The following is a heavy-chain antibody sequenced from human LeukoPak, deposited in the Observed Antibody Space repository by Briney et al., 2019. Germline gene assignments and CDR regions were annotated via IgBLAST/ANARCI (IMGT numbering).Heavy chain of an antibody. CDR1: GFTFSSYS. Sequence: GGSLRLSCAASGFTFSSYSMNWVRQAPGKGLEWVSSISSSSSYIYYADSVKGRFTISRDNAKNSLHLQMNSLRAEDTAVYYCARAGCSGGSCYDSWGQGTMVTVSS. J-gene: IGHJ3*01. V-gene: IGHV3-21*01. D-gene: IGHD2-15*01. CDR3: ARAGCSGGSCYDS. CDR2: ISSSSSYI.